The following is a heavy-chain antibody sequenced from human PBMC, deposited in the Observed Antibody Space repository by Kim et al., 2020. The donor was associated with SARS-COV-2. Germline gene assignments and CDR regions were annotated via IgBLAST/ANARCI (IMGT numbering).Heavy chain of an antibody. V-gene: IGHV4-34*01. D-gene: IGHD2-8*01. CDR2: INHSGST. CDR3: ARGRAPTKFYYYYMDV. Sequence: SETLSLTCAVYGGSFSGYYWSWIRQPPGKGLEWIGEINHSGSTNYNPSLKSRVTISVDTSKNQFSLKPSSVTAADTAVYYCARGRAPTKFYYYYMDVWGKGTTVTVSS. J-gene: IGHJ6*03. CDR1: GGSFSGYY.